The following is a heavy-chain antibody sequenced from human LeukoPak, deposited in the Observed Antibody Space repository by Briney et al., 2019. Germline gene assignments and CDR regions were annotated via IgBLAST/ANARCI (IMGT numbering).Heavy chain of an antibody. CDR3: AKGSSSSRPYYFDY. CDR1: RFTFSSYA. D-gene: IGHD6-13*01. J-gene: IGHJ4*02. V-gene: IGHV3-23*01. Sequence: GGSLRLSCAASRFTFSSYAMSRVRQAPGEGLEWVSAITDSGGSTYYADSVKGRFTISRDNSKNTLYLQMNSLRADDTATYYCAKGSSSSRPYYFDYWGQGTLVTVSS. CDR2: ITDSGGST.